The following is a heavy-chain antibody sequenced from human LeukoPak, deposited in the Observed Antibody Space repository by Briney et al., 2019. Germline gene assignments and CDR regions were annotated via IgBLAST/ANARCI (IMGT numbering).Heavy chain of an antibody. CDR1: GFTLSSYA. J-gene: IGHJ6*02. D-gene: IGHD2-15*01. V-gene: IGHV3-30*15. Sequence: GGSLRLSCAASGFTLSSYAMHWVRQAPGKGLEWVAIISYDGTNEYYADSVKGRFTISRDNSKYTLFLQVSSLKAEDTAVYYCARDSLVVAATGSYMDVWGQGTTVTVSS. CDR3: ARDSLVVAATGSYMDV. CDR2: ISYDGTNE.